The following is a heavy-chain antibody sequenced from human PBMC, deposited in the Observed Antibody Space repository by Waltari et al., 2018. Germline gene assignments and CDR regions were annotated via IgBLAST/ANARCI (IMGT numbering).Heavy chain of an antibody. Sequence: QLQLQESGPGLVKPSETLSLTCTVSGGSISSSRYYWGWIRQPPGKGLEWIGSIYYSGSTYYNPSLKSRVTISVDTSKNQFSLKLSSVTAADTAVYYCARRLDYDYYYGMDVWGQGTTVTVSS. CDR1: GGSISSSRYY. CDR3: ARRLDYDYYYGMDV. CDR2: IYYSGST. J-gene: IGHJ6*02. V-gene: IGHV4-39*01.